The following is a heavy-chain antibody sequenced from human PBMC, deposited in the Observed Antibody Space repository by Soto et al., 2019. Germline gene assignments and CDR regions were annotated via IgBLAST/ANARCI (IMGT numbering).Heavy chain of an antibody. CDR1: GGSISSGGYS. V-gene: IGHV4-30-2*01. D-gene: IGHD3-10*01. CDR3: ARGVRTAEWFGSYGMDV. J-gene: IGHJ6*02. Sequence: QLQLQESGSGLVKPLQTLSLTCAVSGGSISSGGYSWSWIRQPPGKGLEWIGYIYHSGSTYYNPSLKSRVTISVDRSKNQFSLKLSSVTAADTAVYYCARGVRTAEWFGSYGMDVWGQGTTVTVSS. CDR2: IYHSGST.